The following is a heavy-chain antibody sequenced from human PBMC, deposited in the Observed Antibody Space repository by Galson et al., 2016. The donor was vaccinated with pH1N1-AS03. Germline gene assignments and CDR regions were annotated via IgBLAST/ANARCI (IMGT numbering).Heavy chain of an antibody. CDR1: GFTFSSYG. CDR3: AQDRVNGIDATTRWFAP. J-gene: IGHJ5*02. CDR2: IRHDGSNR. D-gene: IGHD1/OR15-1a*01. V-gene: IGHV3-30*02. Sequence: SLRLSCAASGFTFSSYGMHWVRQAPGKGLEWVTFIRHDGSNRYYADSVKGRFTISRDNSKNTLFLQMNSLRPEDTAVYYFAQDRVNGIDATTRWFAPWGQGAQVTVSS.